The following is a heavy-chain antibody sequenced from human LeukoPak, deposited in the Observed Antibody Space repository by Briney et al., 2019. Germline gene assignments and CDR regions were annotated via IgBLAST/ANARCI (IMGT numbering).Heavy chain of an antibody. CDR3: ARRLGTGTPDY. D-gene: IGHD1-1*01. Sequence: GESLKISCKAPGYNFDNYWIAWVRQMPGKGLECLGIIYPGDSDTRYSPPFRGQVIISVDKSINTAYLQWSSLKASDTAMYYCARRLGTGTPDYWGQGTLVTVS. J-gene: IGHJ4*02. CDR1: GYNFDNYW. CDR2: IYPGDSDT. V-gene: IGHV5-51*01.